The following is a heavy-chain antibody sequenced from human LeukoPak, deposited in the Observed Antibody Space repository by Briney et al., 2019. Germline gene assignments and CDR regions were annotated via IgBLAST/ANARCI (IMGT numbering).Heavy chain of an antibody. D-gene: IGHD1-26*01. J-gene: IGHJ4*02. CDR3: ARDSGAVEATGVGFDY. CDR1: GGSISTYY. Sequence: SETLSLTCTVSGGSISTYYWSWIRQPAGKGLEWIGRIYTSGSTNYNPSLKSRVTISVDTSKNQFSLKLSSVTAADTAVYYCARDSGAVEATGVGFDYWGQGTLVTVSS. V-gene: IGHV4-4*07. CDR2: IYTSGST.